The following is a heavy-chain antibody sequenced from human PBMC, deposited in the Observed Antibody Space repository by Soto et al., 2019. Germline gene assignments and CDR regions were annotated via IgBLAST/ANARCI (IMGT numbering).Heavy chain of an antibody. CDR1: GYTFTSYD. V-gene: IGHV1-8*01. CDR2: MNPNSGNT. CDR3: ARADHDYIWGSYRPTVLNAFDI. Sequence: GASVKVSCKASGYTFTSYDINWVRQATGQGLEWMGWMNPNSGNTGYAQKFQGRVTMTRNTSISTAYMELSSLRSDDTAVYYCARADHDYIWGSYRPTVLNAFDIWGQGTMVTVSS. D-gene: IGHD3-16*02. J-gene: IGHJ3*02.